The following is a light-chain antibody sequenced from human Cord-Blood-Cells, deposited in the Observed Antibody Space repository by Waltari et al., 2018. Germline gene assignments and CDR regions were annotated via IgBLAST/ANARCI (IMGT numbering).Light chain of an antibody. V-gene: IGLV2-14*03. CDR1: SSDVGGFNY. J-gene: IGLJ2*01. CDR2: DVS. Sequence: QSALPQTASASGSPGQSINLYCTGTSSDVGGFNYVSWYQPHPGKAPKLLLYDVSNRPSGVSNRFSGSKSGNTASLTISGLQAEDEADYYCSSYTSSSTLVVFGGGTKLTVL. CDR3: SSYTSSSTLVV.